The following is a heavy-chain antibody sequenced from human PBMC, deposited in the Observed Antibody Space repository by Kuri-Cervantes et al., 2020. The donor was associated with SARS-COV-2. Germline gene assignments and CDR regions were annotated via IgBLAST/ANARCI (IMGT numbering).Heavy chain of an antibody. Sequence: GSLRLSCTVSGGSISSYYWSWIRQPPGKGLEWIGYIYYSGSTNYNPSLKSRVTISVDTSKNQFSLKLSSVTAEDTAVYYCAREAGGYHGYYYGMDVWGQGTTVTVSS. CDR2: IYYSGST. CDR1: GGSISSYY. D-gene: IGHD5-18*01. V-gene: IGHV4-59*01. J-gene: IGHJ6*02. CDR3: AREAGGYHGYYYGMDV.